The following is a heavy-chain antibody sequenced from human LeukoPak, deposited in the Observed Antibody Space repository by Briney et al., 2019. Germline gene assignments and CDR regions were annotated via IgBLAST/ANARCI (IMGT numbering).Heavy chain of an antibody. CDR3: ARVTPNTGNTFGVVKYYYYGMDV. CDR2: IYYSGST. CDR1: GGSISSYY. Sequence: PSETLSLTCTVSGGSISSYYWSWIRQPPGKGLEWIGYIYYSGSTNYNPSLKSRVTISVDTSKNQFSLKLSSVTAADTAVYYCARVTPNTGNTFGVVKYYYYGMDVWGQGTTVTVSS. V-gene: IGHV4-59*01. D-gene: IGHD3-3*01. J-gene: IGHJ6*02.